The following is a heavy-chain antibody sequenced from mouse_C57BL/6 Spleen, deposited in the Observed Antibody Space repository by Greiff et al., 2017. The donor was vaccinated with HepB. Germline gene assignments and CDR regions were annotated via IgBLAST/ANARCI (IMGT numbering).Heavy chain of an antibody. V-gene: IGHV1-22*01. CDR1: GYTFTDYN. CDR3: ARSNCYGSSYAWFAY. CDR2: INPNNGGT. J-gene: IGHJ3*01. D-gene: IGHD1-1*01. Sequence: EVQLQQSGPELVKPGASVKMSCKASGYTFTDYNMHWVKQSHGKSLEWIGYINPNNGGTSYNQKFKGKATLTVNKSSSTASMELRSLTSEDSAVYYCARSNCYGSSYAWFAYWGQGTLGTVSA.